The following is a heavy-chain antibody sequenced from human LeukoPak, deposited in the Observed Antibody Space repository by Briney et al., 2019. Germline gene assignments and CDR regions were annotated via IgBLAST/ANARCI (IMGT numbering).Heavy chain of an antibody. J-gene: IGHJ4*02. V-gene: IGHV3-30*02. CDR3: ARDIGNSGSPLDC. D-gene: IGHD3-10*01. CDR1: GFTFSSYG. Sequence: GGSLRLSCAASGFTFSSYGMHWVRQAPGKGLERVAIIRYDGSNKYYVDSVKGRFTISRDNSKSTLFLQMNSLRAEDTAVYYCARDIGNSGSPLDCWGQGTLVTVSS. CDR2: IRYDGSNK.